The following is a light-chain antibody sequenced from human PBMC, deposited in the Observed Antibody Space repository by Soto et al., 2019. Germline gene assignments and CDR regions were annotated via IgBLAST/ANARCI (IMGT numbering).Light chain of an antibody. CDR1: QSVSSSS. CDR3: QEFASN. Sequence: EIVLTQSPGTLSLSPGERATLSCRASQSVSSSSLTWYQQKPGQAPRLLIYGASTRATGIPDRFSGSGSGTDFSLTISRLEPEDFAVYYCQEFASNFGGGTKVDIK. V-gene: IGKV3-20*01. CDR2: GAS. J-gene: IGKJ4*01.